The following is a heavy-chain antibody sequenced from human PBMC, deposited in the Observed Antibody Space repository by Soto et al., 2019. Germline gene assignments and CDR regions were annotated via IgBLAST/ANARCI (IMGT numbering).Heavy chain of an antibody. Sequence: QVQLQESGPGLVKPSQTLSLTCTVSGGSISSGGYYWSWIRQHPGKGLEWIGYISYSGSTYYNPSLKSRVTIAVDTSKNQFSLKLSSVTAADTAVYYCARDRRNYYYYGMDVWGQGTTVTVSS. CDR2: ISYSGST. CDR3: ARDRRNYYYYGMDV. V-gene: IGHV4-31*03. CDR1: GGSISSGGYY. J-gene: IGHJ6*02.